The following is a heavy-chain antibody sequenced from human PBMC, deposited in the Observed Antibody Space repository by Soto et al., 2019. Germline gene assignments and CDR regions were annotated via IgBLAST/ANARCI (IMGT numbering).Heavy chain of an antibody. V-gene: IGHV1-18*01. CDR3: ARIRCSSTSCYTHSDY. D-gene: IGHD2-2*02. CDR2: ISAYNGNT. Sequence: ASVKVSCKASGYTFTSYGISWVRQAPGQGLEWMGWISAYNGNTSYAQKLQGRVTMTTDTSTSTAYMELRSLRSDDTAVYYCARIRCSSTSCYTHSDYWGQGTLVTVSS. CDR1: GYTFTSYG. J-gene: IGHJ4*02.